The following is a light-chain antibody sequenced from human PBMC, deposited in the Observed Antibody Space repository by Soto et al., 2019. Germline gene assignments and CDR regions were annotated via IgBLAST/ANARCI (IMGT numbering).Light chain of an antibody. CDR3: QQYNNWPVT. Sequence: EIVMTQSPVTLSVSPGERVTLSCRASQSVTSNLAWYQHKPSQAPRLLIYAASTGATGLPARFSGSGSGTEFTLTINSLQSEDFAIYYCQQYNNWPVTFGGGTKVEIK. CDR2: AAS. J-gene: IGKJ4*01. CDR1: QSVTSN. V-gene: IGKV3-15*01.